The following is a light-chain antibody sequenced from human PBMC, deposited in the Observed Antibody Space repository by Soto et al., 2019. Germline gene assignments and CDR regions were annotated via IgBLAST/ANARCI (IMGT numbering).Light chain of an antibody. V-gene: IGKV3-15*01. CDR3: QQYNNWPRT. CDR1: QSVSSN. Sequence: EIVMTQSPATQSVSPGERATLSCRGSQSVSSNLAWYQQKPGQAPRLLIYGASTRATGIPARFSGSGSGTEFTLTISSLQSEDFAVYYCQQYNNWPRTFGQGTKVEIK. CDR2: GAS. J-gene: IGKJ1*01.